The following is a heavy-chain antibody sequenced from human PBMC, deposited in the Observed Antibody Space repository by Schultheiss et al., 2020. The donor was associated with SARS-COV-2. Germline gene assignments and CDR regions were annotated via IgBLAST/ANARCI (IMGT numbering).Heavy chain of an antibody. CDR3: ARRVFGYTRYYGMDV. D-gene: IGHD5-24*01. CDR1: GGSISRSTFY. J-gene: IGHJ6*02. CDR2: IYYSGST. Sequence: SETLSLTCTVSGGSISRSTFYWGWIRQFPGKGLEWIGYIYYSGSTYYNPSLKSRVTISVDTSKNQFSLKLSSVTAADTAVYYCARRVFGYTRYYGMDVWGQGTTVTVSS. V-gene: IGHV4-39*01.